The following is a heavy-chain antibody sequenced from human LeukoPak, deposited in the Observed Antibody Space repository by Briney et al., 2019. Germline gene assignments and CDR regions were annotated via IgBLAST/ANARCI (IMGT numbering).Heavy chain of an antibody. CDR3: ARVGYYYYYGMDV. J-gene: IGHJ6*04. CDR2: IYPGDSDT. CDR1: GYSFTSYW. Sequence: GESLKISCKGSGYSFTSYWIGWVRQMPGKGLEWMGNIYPGDSDTRYSPSFQGQVTISADKSISTAYLQWSSLKASDTAMYYCARVGYYYYYGMDVWGKGTTVTVSS. V-gene: IGHV5-51*01.